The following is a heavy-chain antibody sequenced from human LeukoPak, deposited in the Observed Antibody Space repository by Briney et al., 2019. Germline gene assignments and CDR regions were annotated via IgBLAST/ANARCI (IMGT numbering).Heavy chain of an antibody. CDR2: IHASGDT. D-gene: IGHD6-13*01. J-gene: IGHJ4*02. V-gene: IGHV4-4*07. Sequence: SETLSLTCTVSGGSISSHYWSWIRQPAGKGLEWTGRIHASGDTNYNPSLKSRVTMSVDTSKNQFSLKLSSVTAADTAVYYCARGPRIAAGDTVDYWGQGTLVTVSS. CDR3: ARGPRIAAGDTVDY. CDR1: GGSISSHY.